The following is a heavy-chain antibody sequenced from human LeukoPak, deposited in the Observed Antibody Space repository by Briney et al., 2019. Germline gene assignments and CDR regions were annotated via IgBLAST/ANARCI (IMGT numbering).Heavy chain of an antibody. CDR1: GDNVSINSAS. Sequence: SQTLPLTCAISGDNVSINSASWDWIRRSPSRGLEWLGRTYYRSEWYNDYAVSVKGRITIKADTSENQFSLQLHSVTPEDTAVYYCVRGRSGSYYYYGMDVWGQGTTVTVSS. V-gene: IGHV6-1*01. CDR3: VRGRSGSYYYYGMDV. D-gene: IGHD1-1*01. J-gene: IGHJ6*02. CDR2: TYYRSEWYN.